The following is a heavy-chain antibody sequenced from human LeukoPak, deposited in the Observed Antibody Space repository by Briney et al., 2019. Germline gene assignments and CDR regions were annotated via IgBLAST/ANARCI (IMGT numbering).Heavy chain of an antibody. Sequence: ASVKVSCKASGYTFTSNGITWVRQAPGQGPGWMGWISGYNGNTNYAPKLQGRVTMTTDTSTTTAYMELRSLRSDDTAVYYCASGGLYYFDYWGQGTLVTVS. D-gene: IGHD3-16*01. CDR3: ASGGLYYFDY. J-gene: IGHJ4*02. V-gene: IGHV1-18*01. CDR2: ISGYNGNT. CDR1: GYTFTSNG.